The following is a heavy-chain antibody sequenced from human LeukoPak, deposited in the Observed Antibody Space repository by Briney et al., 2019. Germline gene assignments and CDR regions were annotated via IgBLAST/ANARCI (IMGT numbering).Heavy chain of an antibody. V-gene: IGHV5-51*01. J-gene: IGHJ6*03. CDR3: ARGETYYYYYMDV. Sequence: GESLKISCQASGYTFTQSWIVWVRQVPGKGLEWMGTIYPGDSDTRYSPSFQGQVTISADKSISTAYLQWSSLKASDTAMYYCARGETYYYYYMDVWGKGTTVTVSS. CDR2: IYPGDSDT. CDR1: GYTFTQSW.